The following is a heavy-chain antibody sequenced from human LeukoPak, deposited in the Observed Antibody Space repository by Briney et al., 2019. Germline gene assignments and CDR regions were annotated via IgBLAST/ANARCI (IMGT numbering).Heavy chain of an antibody. Sequence: GGSLRLSCAASGFTFSSYAMHWVRQAPGKGLEWVAVISYDGSNKYYADSVKGRFTISRDNSKNTLYLQMNSLRAEDTAVYYCARATEGDAFDIWGQGTMVTVSS. V-gene: IGHV3-30-3*01. CDR1: GFTFSSYA. J-gene: IGHJ3*02. CDR2: ISYDGSNK. CDR3: ARATEGDAFDI.